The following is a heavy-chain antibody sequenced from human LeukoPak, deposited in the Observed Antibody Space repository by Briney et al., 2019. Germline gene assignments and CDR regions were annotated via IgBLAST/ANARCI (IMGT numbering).Heavy chain of an antibody. CDR2: IFYRGTT. Sequence: SETLSLTCTVSGDSSKSDEYHWSWIRQPPGKGLEWIGYIFYRGTTYYNPSLMSRVTISLDTSKNQFSLKLSSVTAADTAVYYCAREGADWGGNFYAMDVWAQGTTVTVSS. V-gene: IGHV4-30-4*01. CDR3: AREGADWGGNFYAMDV. CDR1: GDSSKSDEYH. D-gene: IGHD7-27*01. J-gene: IGHJ6*02.